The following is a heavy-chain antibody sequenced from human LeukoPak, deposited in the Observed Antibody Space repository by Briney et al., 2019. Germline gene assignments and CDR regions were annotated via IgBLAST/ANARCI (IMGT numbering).Heavy chain of an antibody. CDR2: IYYSGDT. D-gene: IGHD6-19*01. CDR3: ARHQWHYYYYMGV. J-gene: IGHJ6*03. CDR1: GGSISSSSYY. Sequence: SETLSLTCTVSGGSISSSSYYWGWIRQPPGKGLEWIGSIYYSGDTYYNPSLKSRRVTISVDTSKNQFSLRLSSVTAADTAVYYCARHQWHYYYYMGVWGTGSTVTVSS. V-gene: IGHV4-39*01.